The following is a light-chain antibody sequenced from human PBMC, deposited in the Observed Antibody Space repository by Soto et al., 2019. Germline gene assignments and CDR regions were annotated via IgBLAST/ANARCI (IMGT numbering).Light chain of an antibody. J-gene: IGKJ4*01. CDR3: QQYYSTPLT. V-gene: IGKV4-1*01. Sequence: EIVLTQSPATLSLSPGERATLSCRASQSVGNYLAWYQQKPGQPPKLLIYWASTRESGVPDRFSGSGSGTDFTLTISSLQAEDVAVYYCQQYYSTPLTFGGGTKVEIK. CDR1: QSVGNY. CDR2: WAS.